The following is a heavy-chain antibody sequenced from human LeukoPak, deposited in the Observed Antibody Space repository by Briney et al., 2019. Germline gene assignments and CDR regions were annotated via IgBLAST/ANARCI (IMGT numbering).Heavy chain of an antibody. CDR1: GGSFSGYY. Sequence: KPSETLPLTCAVYGGSFSGYYWSWIRQPPGKGLEWIGEINHSGSTNYNPSLESRVTISVDTSKNQFSLKLSSVTAADTAVYYCARQRAFDYWGQGTLVTVSS. CDR3: ARQRAFDY. CDR2: INHSGST. V-gene: IGHV4-34*01. J-gene: IGHJ4*02.